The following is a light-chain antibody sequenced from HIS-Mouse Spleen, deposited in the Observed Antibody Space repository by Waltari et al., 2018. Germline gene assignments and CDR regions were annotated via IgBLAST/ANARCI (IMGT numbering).Light chain of an antibody. CDR2: STN. J-gene: IGLJ3*02. V-gene: IGLV8-61*01. CDR3: VLYMGSGIWV. CDR1: SGSVSTSYY. Sequence: QTVVTQEPSFSVSPGGTVTLTCGLSSGSVSTSYYPSWYQQTPGQAPRTPIYSTNTRSSGVHDRFSGSILGNKAALTITGAQADDESDYYCVLYMGSGIWVFGGGTKLTVL.